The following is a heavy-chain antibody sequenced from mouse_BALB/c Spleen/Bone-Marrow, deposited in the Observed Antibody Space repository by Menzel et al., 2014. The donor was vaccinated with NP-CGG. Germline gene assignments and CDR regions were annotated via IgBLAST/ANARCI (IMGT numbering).Heavy chain of an antibody. D-gene: IGHD2-3*01. CDR2: ILPGSGST. CDR1: GYTFSSYW. Sequence: LQESGAELMKPGASVKKSCKATGYTFSSYWIEWVKQRPGHGLEWIGEILPGSGSTNYNEKFKGKATFTADTSSNTAYMQLSSLTSEDSAVYYCAGYSPRRGGLYAMDYWGQGTSVTVSS. V-gene: IGHV1-9*01. J-gene: IGHJ4*01. CDR3: AGYSPRRGGLYAMDY.